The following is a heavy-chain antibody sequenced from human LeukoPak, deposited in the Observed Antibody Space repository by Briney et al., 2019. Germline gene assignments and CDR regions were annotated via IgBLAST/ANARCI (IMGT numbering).Heavy chain of an antibody. Sequence: TLSLTCSVSGGSITCGRYYWTWIRQYPEKGLEWIGYSYYTGSTHYKPSLKSRAAISLDKSKNQFSLNLTSATAADTAVYYCARATYDLLTGYYLDSWGQGTLVTVSS. CDR2: SYYTGST. D-gene: IGHD3-9*01. CDR1: GGSITCGRYY. V-gene: IGHV4-31*03. CDR3: ARATYDLLTGYYLDS. J-gene: IGHJ4*02.